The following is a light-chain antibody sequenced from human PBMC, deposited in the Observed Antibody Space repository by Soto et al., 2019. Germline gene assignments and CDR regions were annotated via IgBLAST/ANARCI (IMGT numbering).Light chain of an antibody. CDR1: QSISSW. Sequence: DIQVTQSPSTLSASVGDRVTFTCRASQSISSWLAWYQQKPGKAPKLLIYKASSLESGVPSRFSGSGSGTEFTLTISSLQPDDFATYYCQQYNSWWTFGQGTKVDIK. CDR3: QQYNSWWT. CDR2: KAS. J-gene: IGKJ1*01. V-gene: IGKV1-5*03.